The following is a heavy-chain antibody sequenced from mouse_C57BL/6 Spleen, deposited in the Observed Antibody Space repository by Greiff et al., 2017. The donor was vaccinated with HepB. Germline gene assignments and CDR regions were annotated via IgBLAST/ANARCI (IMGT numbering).Heavy chain of an antibody. D-gene: IGHD2-1*01. CDR3: ARGDYGNYQGDYYAMDY. CDR2: IYPGSGST. CDR1: GYTFTSYW. V-gene: IGHV1-55*01. Sequence: QVQLQQPGAELVKPGASVKMSCKASGYTFTSYWITWVKQRPGQGLEWIGDIYPGSGSTNYNEKFKSKATLTVDTSSSTAYMQLSSLTSEDSAVYYCARGDYGNYQGDYYAMDYWGQGTSVTVSS. J-gene: IGHJ4*01.